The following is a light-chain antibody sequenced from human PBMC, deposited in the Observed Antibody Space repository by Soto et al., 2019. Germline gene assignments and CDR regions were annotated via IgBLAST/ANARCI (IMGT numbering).Light chain of an antibody. V-gene: IGKV1-27*01. CDR1: QGISSS. CDR2: AAS. J-gene: IGKJ3*01. Sequence: DIQMTQSPSSLSASVGDRVTITCRASQGISSSLAWYQHKPGSAPKLLIYAASTLQSGVPSRFSGSGSGTDFTLTISSLQPEDFATYYCEKYDSVPWTFGPGTKVEIK. CDR3: EKYDSVPWT.